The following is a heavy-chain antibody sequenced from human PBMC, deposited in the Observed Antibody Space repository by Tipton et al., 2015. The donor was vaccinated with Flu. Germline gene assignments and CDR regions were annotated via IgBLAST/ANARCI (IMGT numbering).Heavy chain of an antibody. CDR2: IKSKTSGGTI. J-gene: IGHJ6*02. CDR3: MWQQDFYNGMDV. V-gene: IGHV3-15*01. Sequence: SLRLSCAASGFTFSSYWMSWVRLAPGKGLEWVGRIKSKTSGGTIDYAAPVKGRFTISRDDSEHTLYLQMNSLESEDTAVYYCMWQQDFYNGMDVWGQGTTVTVSS. D-gene: IGHD6-13*01. CDR1: GFTFSSYW.